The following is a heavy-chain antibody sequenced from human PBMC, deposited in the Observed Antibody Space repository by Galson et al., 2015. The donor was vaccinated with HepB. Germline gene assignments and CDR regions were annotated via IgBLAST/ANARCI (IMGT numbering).Heavy chain of an antibody. J-gene: IGHJ3*02. D-gene: IGHD2-2*01. CDR3: AAGGTRYTFSVYSGAFDI. CDR1: GFTFSSYA. V-gene: IGHV3-23*01. CDR2: ISGSGGST. Sequence: SLRLSCAASGFTFSSYAMSWVRQAPGKGLEWVSAISGSGGSTYYADSVKGRFTISRDNSKNTLYLQMNSLRAEDTAVYYCAAGGTRYTFSVYSGAFDIWGQGTMVTVSS.